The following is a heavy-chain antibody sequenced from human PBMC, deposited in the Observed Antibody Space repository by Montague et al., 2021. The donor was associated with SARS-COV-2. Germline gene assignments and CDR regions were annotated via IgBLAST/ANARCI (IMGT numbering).Heavy chain of an antibody. J-gene: IGHJ4*01. CDR3: ARDGDGWEVPFDF. CDR1: GDSVSRNGVA. D-gene: IGHD1-26*01. V-gene: IGHV6-1*01. CDR2: TYYTSRWHN. Sequence: CAISGDSVSRNGVAWTWIRQSPSRGLEYLGRTYYTSRWHNDQAPSEKGRLTVNPDTSKNQFSLHLNSVTPEDTAVYYCARDGDGWEVPFDFWSQGTLVTVSS.